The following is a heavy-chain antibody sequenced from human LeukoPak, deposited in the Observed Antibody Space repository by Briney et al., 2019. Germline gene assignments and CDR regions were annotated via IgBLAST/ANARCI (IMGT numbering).Heavy chain of an antibody. CDR3: ARGNVVGDIWVGAFDI. CDR1: GDSVSSNSAA. D-gene: IGHD3-10*02. Sequence: SQTLSLTCAISGDSVSSNSAAWSWVRQSPSRGLEWLGRTYQRSKWFNDYAVSVKGRISINPDTPKNQFSLQLNSVTPEDTAVYYCARGNVVGDIWVGAFDIWGQGTTVTVSS. J-gene: IGHJ3*02. CDR2: TYQRSKWFN. V-gene: IGHV6-1*01.